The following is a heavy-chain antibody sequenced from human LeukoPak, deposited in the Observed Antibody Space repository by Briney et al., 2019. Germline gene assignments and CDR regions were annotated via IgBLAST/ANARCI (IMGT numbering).Heavy chain of an antibody. CDR1: GFTFSSYA. Sequence: GGSLRLSCAASGFTFSSYAMSWVRQAPGKGLEWVSAISGSGGSTYYADSVKGRFTISRDNSKNTLYLQMNSLRAEDTAVYYCAKVTRNFDTYYYDSSGYYYFDYWAREPWSPSPQ. CDR3: AKVTRNFDTYYYDSSGYYYFDY. D-gene: IGHD3-22*01. J-gene: IGHJ4*02. V-gene: IGHV3-23*01. CDR2: ISGSGGST.